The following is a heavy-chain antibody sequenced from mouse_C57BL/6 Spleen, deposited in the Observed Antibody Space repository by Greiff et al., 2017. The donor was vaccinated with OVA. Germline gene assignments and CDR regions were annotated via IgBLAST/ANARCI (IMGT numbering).Heavy chain of an antibody. CDR1: GFTFTSST. V-gene: IGHV1-4*01. CDR2: INPSNGGT. Sequence: VKLMESGAELARPGASVKMSCKASGFTFTSSTMHWVKQRPGQGLEWIGYINPSNGGTNYNEKFKSKATLTVDKSSSTAYMQLSSLTSEDSAVYYCARDGSHWGQGTTLTVSS. CDR3: ARDGSH. D-gene: IGHD2-3*01. J-gene: IGHJ2*01.